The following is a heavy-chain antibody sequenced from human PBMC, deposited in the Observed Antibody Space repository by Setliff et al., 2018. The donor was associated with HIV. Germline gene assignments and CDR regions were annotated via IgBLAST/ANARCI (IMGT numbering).Heavy chain of an antibody. D-gene: IGHD4-17*01. J-gene: IGHJ5*02. CDR1: GGSISSYY. Sequence: PSETLSLTCTVSGGSISSYYWSWIRQPPGKGLEWIGYIYPSGSTNYNPSLNSRVTISRDTSRNQFSLKLTSVTAADTAVYYCVRVVPEVVYGAYWFDPWGQGTLVTVSS. V-gene: IGHV4-4*09. CDR2: IYPSGST. CDR3: VRVVPEVVYGAYWFDP.